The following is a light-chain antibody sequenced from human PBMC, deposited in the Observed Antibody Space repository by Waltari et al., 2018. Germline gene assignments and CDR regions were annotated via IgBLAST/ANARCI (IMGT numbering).Light chain of an antibody. CDR2: GNT. V-gene: IGLV1-40*01. CDR1: SSNIGAGYD. CDR3: QSYDSSLSGYV. J-gene: IGLJ1*01. Sequence: QSVLTQPPSVSGAPGQRVTISCTGSSSNIGAGYDVHWYHQIPGTAPKLLIYGNTNRPSGVPDRFSGSKSGTSASLASTGLQAEDEADYYCQSYDSSLSGYVFGTGTKVTVL.